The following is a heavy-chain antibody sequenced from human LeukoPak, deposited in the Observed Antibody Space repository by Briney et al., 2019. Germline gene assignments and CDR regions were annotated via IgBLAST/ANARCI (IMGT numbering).Heavy chain of an antibody. J-gene: IGHJ1*01. Sequence: SETLSLTCAVSGYSISSGYYWGWIRQPPGKGLEWIGSIYHSGSTYYNPSLKSRVTISVDTSKNQFSLKLSSVTAADTAVYYCAKDLRTGTTAWGQGTLVTVSS. CDR2: IYHSGST. CDR3: AKDLRTGTTA. V-gene: IGHV4-38-2*02. CDR1: GYSISSGYY. D-gene: IGHD1-1*01.